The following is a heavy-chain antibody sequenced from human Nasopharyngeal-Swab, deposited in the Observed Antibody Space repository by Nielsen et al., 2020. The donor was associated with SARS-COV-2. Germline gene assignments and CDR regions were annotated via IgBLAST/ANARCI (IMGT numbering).Heavy chain of an antibody. CDR2: INSYGNYI. D-gene: IGHD2-8*01. V-gene: IGHV3-21*01. CDR3: ARDGVNYYDY. Sequence: GESLKISCAASGFSFSNHPMHWVRQAPGKGLEWVSSINSYGNYIDYADSVKGRFTISRDNAKNSLYLQMNSLRAEDTALYYCARDGVNYYDYWGQGTLVTVSS. CDR1: GFSFSNHP. J-gene: IGHJ4*02.